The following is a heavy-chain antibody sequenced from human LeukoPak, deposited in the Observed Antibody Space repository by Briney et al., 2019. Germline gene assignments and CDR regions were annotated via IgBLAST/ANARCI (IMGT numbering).Heavy chain of an antibody. CDR1: GLTFSSYG. CDR2: ISGRGGST. J-gene: IGHJ4*02. V-gene: IGHV3-23*01. Sequence: GGSLRLSCAASGLTFSSYGMSGVRKAPGKGLEWGSAISGRGGSTYYADSVKGRFTISRDNSKNTLYLQTNSLRAEDTAVYYCAKDGLLITLVRAPYYFDYWGQGTLVTVSS. D-gene: IGHD3-10*01. CDR3: AKDGLLITLVRAPYYFDY.